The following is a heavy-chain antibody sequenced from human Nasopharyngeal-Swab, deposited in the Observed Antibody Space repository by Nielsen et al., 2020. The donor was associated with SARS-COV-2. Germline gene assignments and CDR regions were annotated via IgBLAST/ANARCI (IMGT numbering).Heavy chain of an antibody. CDR2: ISDNGGST. V-gene: IGHV3-64*04. CDR1: GFTFSYYA. J-gene: IGHJ6*03. Sequence: GESLKISCSASGFTFSYYAMHWVRQAPGKGLEYVSAISDNGGSTYYADSVKGRFTISRDNSRNTLYLQMNSLRAEDTAVYYCARDAVDLGYCSGGSCYSDYYYYYMDVWGKGTTVTVSS. CDR3: ARDAVDLGYCSGGSCYSDYYYYYMDV. D-gene: IGHD2-15*01.